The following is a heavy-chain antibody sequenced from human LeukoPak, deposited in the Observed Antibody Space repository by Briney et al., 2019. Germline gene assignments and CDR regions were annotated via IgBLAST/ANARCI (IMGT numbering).Heavy chain of an antibody. D-gene: IGHD1-14*01. V-gene: IGHV3-49*04. CDR1: GFTFGDYA. J-gene: IGHJ3*02. CDR2: IRSKAYGRTT. Sequence: GGALTLTCTASGFTFGDYAMNWVRQPPGKGMEGVSFIRSKAYGRTTEYAASVKGRFTLSRDDSKSIAYLQVNSLKTEDTAVYYCTTTIEGVFDIWGQGKMVTVSS. CDR3: TTTIEGVFDI.